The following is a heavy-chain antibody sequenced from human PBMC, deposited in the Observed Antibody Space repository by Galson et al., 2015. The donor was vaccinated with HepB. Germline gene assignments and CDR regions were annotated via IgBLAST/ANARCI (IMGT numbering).Heavy chain of an antibody. D-gene: IGHD6-19*01. Sequence: SLRLSCAASGFTFSSYAMHWVRQAPGKGLEYVSAISSNGGSTYYADSVKGRFTISRDNSKNTLYLQMSSLRAEDTAVYYCVKDLGWQWLETKNFDYWGQGTLVTVSS. CDR3: VKDLGWQWLETKNFDY. J-gene: IGHJ4*02. CDR1: GFTFSSYA. CDR2: ISSNGGST. V-gene: IGHV3-64D*06.